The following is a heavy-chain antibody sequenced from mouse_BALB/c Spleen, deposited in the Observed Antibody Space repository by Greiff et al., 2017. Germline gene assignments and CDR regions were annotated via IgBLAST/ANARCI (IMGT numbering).Heavy chain of an antibody. V-gene: IGHV1S29*02. J-gene: IGHJ1*01. CDR3: ARGILRHFDV. Sequence: EVQLQQSGPELVKPGASVKISCKASGYTFTDYNMHWVKQSHGKSLEWIGYIYPYNGGTGYNQKFKSKATLTVDNSSSTAYMELRSLTSEDSAVYYCARGILRHFDVWGAGTTVTVSS. CDR1: GYTFTDYN. CDR2: IYPYNGGT. D-gene: IGHD1-2*01.